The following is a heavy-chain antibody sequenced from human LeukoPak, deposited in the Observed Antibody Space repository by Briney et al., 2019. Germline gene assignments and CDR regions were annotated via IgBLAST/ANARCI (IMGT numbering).Heavy chain of an antibody. CDR2: ISYDGSNK. J-gene: IGHJ4*02. D-gene: IGHD1-26*01. Sequence: GGSLRLSCAASGFTFSSYGMHWVRQAPGRGLEWVAVISYDGSNKYYADSVKGRFTISRDNSKNTLYLQMNSLRAEDTAVYYCAKVSSPPYSGSYDYWGQGTLVTVS. CDR1: GFTFSSYG. CDR3: AKVSSPPYSGSYDY. V-gene: IGHV3-30*18.